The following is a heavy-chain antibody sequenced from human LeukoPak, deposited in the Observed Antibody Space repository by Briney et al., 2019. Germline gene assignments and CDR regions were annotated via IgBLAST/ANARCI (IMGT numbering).Heavy chain of an antibody. CDR2: IYAGSP. Sequence: GGSLRLSCAASGFTVSSNSMSWVRQAPGKGLEWVSIIYAGSPYYADSVKGRFTISRDNSKNTLYLQMNSLRAEDTAVYYCARTYDFWSGALDVWGKGTTVTVSS. CDR3: ARTYDFWSGALDV. J-gene: IGHJ6*04. D-gene: IGHD3-3*01. CDR1: GFTVSSNS. V-gene: IGHV3-53*01.